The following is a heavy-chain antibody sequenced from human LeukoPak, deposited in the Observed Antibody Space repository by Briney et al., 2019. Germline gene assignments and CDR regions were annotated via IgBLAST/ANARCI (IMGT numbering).Heavy chain of an antibody. CDR3: ARENIAVAGTGGMDY. D-gene: IGHD6-19*01. CDR2: ISSSSSYI. V-gene: IGHV3-21*01. CDR1: GFTFSSYS. J-gene: IGHJ4*02. Sequence: GGSLRLSCAASGFTFSSYSMNWVRQAPGKGLEWVSSISSSSSYIYYADSVKGRFTISRDNAKNSLYLQMNSLRAEDTAVYYCARENIAVAGTGGMDYWGQGTLVTVSS.